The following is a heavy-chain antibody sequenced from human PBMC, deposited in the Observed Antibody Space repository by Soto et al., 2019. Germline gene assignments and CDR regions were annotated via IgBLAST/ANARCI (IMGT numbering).Heavy chain of an antibody. CDR1: GFTLSSYA. D-gene: IGHD5-12*01. Sequence: GGSLRLSSAASGFTLSSYAMIWIRQVPGKGLEWVSGLYGSGGGIHYADSVKGRFTISRDNSAYSVYLQMNDLRVEDSAVYYCAKDAVSLDGVWLAHDWGQGTVVTVSS. CDR2: LYGSGGGI. CDR3: AKDAVSLDGVWLAHD. J-gene: IGHJ4*02. V-gene: IGHV3-23*01.